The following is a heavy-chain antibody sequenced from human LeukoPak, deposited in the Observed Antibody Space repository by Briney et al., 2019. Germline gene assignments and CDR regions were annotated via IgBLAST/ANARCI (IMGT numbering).Heavy chain of an antibody. V-gene: IGHV3-11*01. CDR1: GFTFISYA. Sequence: PGGSLRLSCAASGFTFISYAVGWLRQAPGKGLEWVSYISSSGSTIYYADSVKGRFTISRDNAKNSLYLQMNSLRAEDTAVYYCARGFYYYYYGMDVWGQGTTVTVSS. J-gene: IGHJ6*02. CDR2: ISSSGSTI. CDR3: ARGFYYYYYGMDV.